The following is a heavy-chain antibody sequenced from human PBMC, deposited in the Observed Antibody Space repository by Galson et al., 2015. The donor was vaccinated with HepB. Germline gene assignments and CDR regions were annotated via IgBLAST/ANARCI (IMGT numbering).Heavy chain of an antibody. Sequence: SVKVSCKASGYTFTSYYMHWVRQAPGQGLEWMGIINPSGGSTNYAQKFQGRVTITADKSTSTAYMELSSLRSEDTAVYYCAQRVVSTSWNWFDPWGQGTLVTVSS. CDR2: INPSGGST. D-gene: IGHD2-2*01. J-gene: IGHJ5*02. CDR1: GYTFTSYY. CDR3: AQRVVSTSWNWFDP. V-gene: IGHV1-46*01.